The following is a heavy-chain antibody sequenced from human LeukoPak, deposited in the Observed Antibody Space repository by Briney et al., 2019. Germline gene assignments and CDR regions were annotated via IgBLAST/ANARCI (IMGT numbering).Heavy chain of an antibody. D-gene: IGHD3-22*01. Sequence: GGSLRLSCAASGFTFSSYAMSWVRQAPGKGLEWVSAISGSGGSTYYADSVKGRFTISRDNSKNTLYLQMNSLRAEDTAVYYCAKEGEGHITMKALLTRDLDYWGQGALVTVSS. V-gene: IGHV3-23*01. CDR1: GFTFSSYA. CDR2: ISGSGGST. J-gene: IGHJ4*02. CDR3: AKEGEGHITMKALLTRDLDY.